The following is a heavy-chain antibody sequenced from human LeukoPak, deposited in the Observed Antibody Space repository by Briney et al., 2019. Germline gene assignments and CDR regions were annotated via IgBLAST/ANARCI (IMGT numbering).Heavy chain of an antibody. D-gene: IGHD2-2*01. V-gene: IGHV3-21*01. CDR3: AKERACSRSSCVAYYFNS. CDR1: GVTLSNDG. CDR2: ISASSAYI. J-gene: IGHJ4*02. Sequence: PGGSLRLSCAASGVTLSNDGMDWVRQVPGQGLEWVASISASSAYIWYADSVKGRFTISRDNAKRSLYLQMDSLRAEDTAIYSCAKERACSRSSCVAYYFNSWGQGTLVTVSS.